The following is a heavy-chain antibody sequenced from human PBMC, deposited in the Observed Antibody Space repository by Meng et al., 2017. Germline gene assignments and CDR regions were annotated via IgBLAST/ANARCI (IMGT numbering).Heavy chain of an antibody. D-gene: IGHD3-10*01. CDR2: MNPNSGNT. CDR1: GYTFTSYD. Sequence: QVPLVQVGAEVKKPGASVKVSCNASGYTFTSYDINWVRQATGQGLEWMGWMNPNSGNTGYAQKFQGRVTMTRNTSISTAYTELSSLRSEDTAVYYCARVRGSGSLGIFDYWGQGTLVTVSS. J-gene: IGHJ4*02. V-gene: IGHV1-8*01. CDR3: ARVRGSGSLGIFDY.